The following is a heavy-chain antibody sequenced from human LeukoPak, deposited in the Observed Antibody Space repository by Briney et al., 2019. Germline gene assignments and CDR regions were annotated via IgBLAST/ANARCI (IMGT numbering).Heavy chain of an antibody. V-gene: IGHV5-51*01. CDR3: ARSKSAYYYYGMDV. CDR2: IYPGDSDS. CDR1: GYRFTDYW. J-gene: IGHJ6*02. Sequence: GESLKISCKGSGYRFTDYWIAWVRQMPGKGLEWMGIIYPGDSDSRYSPSFQGQVTFSADKSISTAYLQWSSLKASDTAMYYCARSKSAYYYYGMDVWGQGTTVTVSS.